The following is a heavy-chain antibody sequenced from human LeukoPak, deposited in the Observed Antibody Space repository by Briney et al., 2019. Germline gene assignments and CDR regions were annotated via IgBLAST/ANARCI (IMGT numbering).Heavy chain of an antibody. V-gene: IGHV3-23*01. Sequence: PGGSLRLSCAASGFTFSSYAMSWVRQAPGKGLEWVSAISGSGGSTYYADSVRGRFTISRDNSKNTLYLQMNSLRAEDTAVYYCAKGTSARDRFDYWGQGTLVTVSS. CDR3: AKGTSARDRFDY. D-gene: IGHD3-10*01. CDR2: ISGSGGST. CDR1: GFTFSSYA. J-gene: IGHJ4*02.